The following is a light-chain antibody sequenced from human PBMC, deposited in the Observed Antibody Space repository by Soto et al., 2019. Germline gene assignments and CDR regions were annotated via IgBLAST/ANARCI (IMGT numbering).Light chain of an antibody. Sequence: QSVLTQPASMSGSPGQSVTISCTGTSSDIGHYNYVSWYQQHPGKAPKLMIYDAIKRPSGVPDRFSGSKSGNTASLTIYGLQAEDEADYYCCSYAGGYTHVFGTGTKVTVL. V-gene: IGLV2-11*01. CDR3: CSYAGGYTHV. CDR1: SSDIGHYNY. CDR2: DAI. J-gene: IGLJ1*01.